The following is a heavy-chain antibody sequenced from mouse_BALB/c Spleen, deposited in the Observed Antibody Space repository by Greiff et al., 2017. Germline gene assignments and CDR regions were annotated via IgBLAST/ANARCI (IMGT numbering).Heavy chain of an antibody. Sequence: VQLQQSGPELVKPGASVRISCKASGYTFTSYYIHWVKQRPGQGLEWIGWIYPGNVNTKYNEKFKGKATLTADKSSSTAYMQLSSLTSEDSSVYFCARSEGGWYFDVWGAGTTGTVSS. CDR1: GYTFTSYY. J-gene: IGHJ1*01. CDR3: ARSEGGWYFDV. CDR2: IYPGNVNT. V-gene: IGHV1S56*01.